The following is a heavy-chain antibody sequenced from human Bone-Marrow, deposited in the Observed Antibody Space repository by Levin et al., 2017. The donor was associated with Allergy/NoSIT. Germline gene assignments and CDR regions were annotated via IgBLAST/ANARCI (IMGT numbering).Heavy chain of an antibody. Sequence: PGGSLRLSCAASGFTFSSYGMHWVRQAPGKGLEWVAVISYDGSNKYYADSVKGRFTISRDNSKNTLYLQMNSLRAEDTAVYYCAKDLPILTGPGGIDIWGQGTMVTVSS. D-gene: IGHD1-20*01. CDR2: ISYDGSNK. CDR3: AKDLPILTGPGGIDI. J-gene: IGHJ3*02. CDR1: GFTFSSYG. V-gene: IGHV3-30*18.